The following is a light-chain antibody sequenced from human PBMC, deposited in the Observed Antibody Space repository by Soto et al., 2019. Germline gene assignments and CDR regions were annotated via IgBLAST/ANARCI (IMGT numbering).Light chain of an antibody. CDR1: SSDVGGYNY. Sequence: QSALTQPASVSGSPGQSITISCTGTSSDVGGYNYVSWYQQHPGKAPKLMIYDVSNRPSGVSNRFSGSKYGNTASLTISGLQAEDEADYYCSSYTSSSTLLDVFGTGTKVTVL. V-gene: IGLV2-14*01. J-gene: IGLJ1*01. CDR2: DVS. CDR3: SSYTSSSTLLDV.